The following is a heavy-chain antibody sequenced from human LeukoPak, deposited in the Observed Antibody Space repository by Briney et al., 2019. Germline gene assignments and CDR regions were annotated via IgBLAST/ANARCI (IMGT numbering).Heavy chain of an antibody. CDR2: INWRSDFI. D-gene: IGHD3-3*02. V-gene: IGHV3-9*01. Sequence: GGSLRLSCATSGFTFDDYDMDWVRQAPGKGLEWVSGINWRSDFISYAGSVKGRFTIYRDNAKKSVYLEMDSLRVEDTALYYCAKDLARPTSSRIYCFDIWGQGTVVTVSS. CDR3: AKDLARPTSSRIYCFDI. J-gene: IGHJ3*02. CDR1: GFTFDDYD.